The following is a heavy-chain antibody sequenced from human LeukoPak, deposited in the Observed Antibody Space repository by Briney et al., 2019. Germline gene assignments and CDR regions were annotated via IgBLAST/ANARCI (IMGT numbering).Heavy chain of an antibody. CDR2: INNSGST. CDR3: ARCGGYDYLDDY. D-gene: IGHD5-12*01. V-gene: IGHV4-34*01. CDR1: GGSVSDYY. J-gene: IGHJ4*02. Sequence: SDTLSLTCAVYGGSVSDYYWAWIRQSPGGRPGWIGEINNSGSTKYNPSLKSRVSISADTSKNQFSLKLSSVTAADTAVYYCARCGGYDYLDDYWGQGTLVTLPS.